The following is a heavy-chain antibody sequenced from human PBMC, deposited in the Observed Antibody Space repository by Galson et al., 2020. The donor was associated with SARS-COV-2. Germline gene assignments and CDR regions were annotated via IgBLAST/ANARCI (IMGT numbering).Heavy chain of an antibody. CDR2: ISYDGSNK. Sequence: GESLKISCAASGFTFSSYAMHWVRQAPGKGLEWVAVISYDGSNKYYADSVKGRFTISRDNSKNTLYLQMNSLRAEDTAVYYCARDPYSDSSGWYPVYWGQGTLVTVSS. V-gene: IGHV3-30-3*01. CDR1: GFTFSSYA. D-gene: IGHD6-19*01. J-gene: IGHJ4*02. CDR3: ARDPYSDSSGWYPVY.